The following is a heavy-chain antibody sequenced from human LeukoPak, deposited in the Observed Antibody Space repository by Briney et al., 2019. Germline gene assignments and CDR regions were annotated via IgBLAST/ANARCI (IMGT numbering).Heavy chain of an antibody. V-gene: IGHV1-46*01. J-gene: IGHJ4*02. CDR1: GYTFISYY. CDR2: INPSGGST. D-gene: IGHD1-20*01. CDR3: ARHSLIGTTPFDY. Sequence: GASVKVSCKASGYTFISYYMHWVRQAPGQGLEWMGVINPSGGSTAYAQQFQGRVTMTRDTSTSTVYMELSSLRSEDTAVYYCARHSLIGTTPFDYWGQGTLVTVPS.